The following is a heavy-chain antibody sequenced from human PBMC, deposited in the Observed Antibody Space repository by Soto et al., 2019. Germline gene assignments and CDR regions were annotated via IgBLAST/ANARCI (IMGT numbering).Heavy chain of an antibody. J-gene: IGHJ4*02. V-gene: IGHV3-74*01. CDR3: VKVLARGVGVPRFYFAS. CDR1: GFTFSNSW. CDR2: INADGTFT. D-gene: IGHD2-2*01. Sequence: GGSLRLSCAASGFTFSNSWMHWVRQVSGKGLEWVSRINADGTFTSYADSVKGRFTISRDNAKNTLYLHVNSLRAEDTAVYYCVKVLARGVGVPRFYFASWGRGSLVTVSS.